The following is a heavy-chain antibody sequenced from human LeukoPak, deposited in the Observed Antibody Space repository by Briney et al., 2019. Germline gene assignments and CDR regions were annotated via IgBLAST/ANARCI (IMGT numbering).Heavy chain of an antibody. CDR2: ISAYNGNT. V-gene: IGHV1-18*01. CDR3: AKDQSVRLLQTSSTYFKHVFAI. CDR1: GYTFTNYG. D-gene: IGHD6-13*01. J-gene: IGHJ3*02. Sequence: GASVKVSCKTSGYTFTNYGISWVRQAPGLGLEWMGWISAYNGNTNYAQKVQGRVTMTTDTSTSTAYMELRSLRFDDTAVYYCAKDQSVRLLQTSSTYFKHVFAIWGQGSMVTVSS.